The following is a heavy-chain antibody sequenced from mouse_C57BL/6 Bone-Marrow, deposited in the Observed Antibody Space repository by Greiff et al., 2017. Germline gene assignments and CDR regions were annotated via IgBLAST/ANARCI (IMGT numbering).Heavy chain of an antibody. D-gene: IGHD2-2*01. Sequence: EVKLQQSGPELVKPGASVKMSCKASGYTFTDYNMHWVKQSHGKSLEWIGYINPNNGGTSYNQKFKGKATLTVNKSSSTAYMELRSLTSEDSAVYYCVWDIWLRRAWFAYWGQGTLVTVSA. J-gene: IGHJ3*01. CDR1: GYTFTDYN. CDR3: VWDIWLRRAWFAY. CDR2: INPNNGGT. V-gene: IGHV1-22*01.